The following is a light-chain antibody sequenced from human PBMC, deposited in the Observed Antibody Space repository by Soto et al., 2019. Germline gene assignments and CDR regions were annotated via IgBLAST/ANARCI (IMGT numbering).Light chain of an antibody. Sequence: QSALTQPASVSGSPGQSITISCTGTSRDVGSYNLVSWYQQHPGKAPKLMIYEVSKRPSGVSNRFSGSKSGNTASLTISGLQAEDEADYYCCSYAGSSTLFGTGTKLTVL. CDR3: CSYAGSSTL. J-gene: IGLJ1*01. CDR1: SRDVGSYNL. V-gene: IGLV2-23*02. CDR2: EVS.